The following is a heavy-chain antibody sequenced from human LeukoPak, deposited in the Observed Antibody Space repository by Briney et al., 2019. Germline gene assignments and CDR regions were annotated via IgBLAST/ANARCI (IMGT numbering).Heavy chain of an antibody. CDR2: IYYSGNT. CDR3: ARRKAKTPNYFGY. CDR1: GDSINDYY. V-gene: IGHV4-59*08. J-gene: IGHJ4*02. Sequence: SETLSLTCTVSGDSINDYYWTWIRQPPGKGLEGIGYIYYSGNTNYNPSLKSRVTISLDTSKNQFSLKLTSVTAADTAMYYCARRKAKTPNYFGYWGQGALVTVSS.